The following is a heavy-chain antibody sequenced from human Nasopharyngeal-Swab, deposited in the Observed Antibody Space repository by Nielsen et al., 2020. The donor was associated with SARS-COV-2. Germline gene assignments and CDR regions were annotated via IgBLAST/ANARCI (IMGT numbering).Heavy chain of an antibody. Sequence: GESLKISCAASGFIFSASAIHWVRQASGKGLEWVGRIGDKEHNYATTYGASVQVRFTISRDDSKNTAFLQMDSLKTEDTALYYCTPDFYFDYWGQGTLVTVSS. V-gene: IGHV3-73*01. CDR2: IGDKEHNYAT. CDR1: GFIFSASA. J-gene: IGHJ4*02. CDR3: TPDFYFDY.